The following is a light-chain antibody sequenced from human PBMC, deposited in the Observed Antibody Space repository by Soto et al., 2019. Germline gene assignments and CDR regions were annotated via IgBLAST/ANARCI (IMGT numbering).Light chain of an antibody. V-gene: IGLV2-11*01. Sequence: QSALTQPRSVSGSPGQSVAISCTGTSSDVGGYNYVSWYQQHPGRAPNLMIYDVSERPSGVPDRFSGSKSGYTASLTISGLQAEDEADYYCCSFAGNNMVIFGGGTKLTVL. CDR1: SSDVGGYNY. CDR3: CSFAGNNMVI. J-gene: IGLJ2*01. CDR2: DVS.